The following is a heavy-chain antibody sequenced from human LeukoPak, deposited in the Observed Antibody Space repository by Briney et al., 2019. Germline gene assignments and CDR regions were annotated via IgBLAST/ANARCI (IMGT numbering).Heavy chain of an antibody. CDR3: AKGSEQWLVRPIDY. CDR2: ISRNSGSI. Sequence: GGSLRLSCAASGFTFDDYAMHWVRQAPGKGLEWVSGISRNSGSIGYADSVKGRFTISRDNAKNSLYLQMNSLRAEDTALYYCAKGSEQWLVRPIDYWGQGTLVTVSS. V-gene: IGHV3-9*01. D-gene: IGHD6-19*01. J-gene: IGHJ4*02. CDR1: GFTFDDYA.